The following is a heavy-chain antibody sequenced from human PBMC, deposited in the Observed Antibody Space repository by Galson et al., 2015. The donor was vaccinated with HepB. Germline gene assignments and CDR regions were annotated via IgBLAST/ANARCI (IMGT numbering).Heavy chain of an antibody. CDR2: IDSTSSYT. CDR1: EFSFSTYH. Sequence: SLRLSCAASEFSFSTYHMNWVRQAPGKGLEWVSYIDSTSSYTYYADSVKGRFTISRDNAKNTLYLQMNSLRAEDTAVFYWSRSSGSNFFYGMDFWGQGTTVTVSS. V-gene: IGHV3-21*06. CDR3: SRSSGSNFFYGMDF. D-gene: IGHD5-24*01. J-gene: IGHJ6*02.